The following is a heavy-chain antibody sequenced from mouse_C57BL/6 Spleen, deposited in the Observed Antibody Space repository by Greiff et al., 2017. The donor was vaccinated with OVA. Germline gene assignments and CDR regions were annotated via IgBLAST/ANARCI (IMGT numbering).Heavy chain of an antibody. D-gene: IGHD2-1*01. CDR1: GFTFSDYG. V-gene: IGHV5-17*01. CDR2: ISSGSSTI. CDR3: ARRNYNWYFDV. Sequence: EVKLMESGGGLVKPGGSLKLSCAASGFTFSDYGMHWVRQAPEKGLEWVAYISSGSSTIYYADTVKGRFTISRDNAKNTLFLQMTSLRSEDTAMYYCARRNYNWYFDVWGTGTTVTVS. J-gene: IGHJ1*03.